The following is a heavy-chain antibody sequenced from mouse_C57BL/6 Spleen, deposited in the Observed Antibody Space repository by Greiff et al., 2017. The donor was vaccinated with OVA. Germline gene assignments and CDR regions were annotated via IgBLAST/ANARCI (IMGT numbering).Heavy chain of an antibody. J-gene: IGHJ4*01. Sequence: EVQGVESGAELVRPGASVKLSCTASGFNIKDDYMHWVKQRPEQGLEWIGWIDPENGDTEYASKFQGKATITADTSSNTAYLQLSSLTSEDTAVYYCTAFITTVVDLYAMDYWGQGTSVTVSS. CDR3: TAFITTVVDLYAMDY. V-gene: IGHV14-4*01. D-gene: IGHD1-1*01. CDR1: GFNIKDDY. CDR2: IDPENGDT.